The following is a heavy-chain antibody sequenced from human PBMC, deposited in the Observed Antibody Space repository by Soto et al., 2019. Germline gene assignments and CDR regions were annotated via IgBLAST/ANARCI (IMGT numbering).Heavy chain of an antibody. CDR2: IKQDGSEK. J-gene: IGHJ6*03. V-gene: IGHV3-7*01. D-gene: IGHD2-2*01. CDR1: GFTFSSYW. Sequence: GGSLRLSCAASGFTFSSYWMSWVRQAPGKGLEWVANIKQDGSEKYYVDSVKGRFTISRDNAKNSLYLQMNSLRAEDTAVYYCARARGSTSPTPIYYYYYYMDVWGKGTTVTVSS. CDR3: ARARGSTSPTPIYYYYYYMDV.